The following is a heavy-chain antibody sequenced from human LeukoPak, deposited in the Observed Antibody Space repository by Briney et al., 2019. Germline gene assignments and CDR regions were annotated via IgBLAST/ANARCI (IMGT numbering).Heavy chain of an antibody. J-gene: IGHJ4*02. D-gene: IGHD2-15*01. CDR1: GFTFSIYE. Sequence: PGGSLRLSCAASGFTFSIYEMSWVRQGPGKGLECVSYMSSRGSTISYADSVKGRFTISRDNAKNSLLLQMNSLRAEDTAVYYCARARTPDYRGQGTLVTVSS. CDR3: ARARTPDY. CDR2: MSSRGSTI. V-gene: IGHV3-48*03.